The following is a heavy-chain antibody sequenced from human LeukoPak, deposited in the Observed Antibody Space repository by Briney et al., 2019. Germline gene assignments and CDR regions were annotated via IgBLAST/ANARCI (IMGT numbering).Heavy chain of an antibody. V-gene: IGHV4-59*01. CDR3: AKGGPEASAGLSWFDP. D-gene: IGHD1-14*01. CDR1: GGSISSYY. J-gene: IGHJ5*02. CDR2: IYYSGST. Sequence: PSETLSLTCTASGGSISSYYWSWIRQPPGKGLEWIGYIYYSGSTNYNPSLESRVTISVDRSKNQISLNLNSVTAADTAVYYCAKGGPEASAGLSWFDPWGQGTLVTVSS.